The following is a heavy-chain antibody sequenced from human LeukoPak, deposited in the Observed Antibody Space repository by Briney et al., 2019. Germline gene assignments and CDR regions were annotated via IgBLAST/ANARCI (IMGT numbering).Heavy chain of an antibody. CDR2: ISGGVENR. V-gene: IGHV3-23*01. CDR3: AKVHDSGTYATLDY. CDR1: GFTFSSYA. D-gene: IGHD3-10*01. Sequence: GGSLRLSCAASGFTFSSYALSWVRQAPGKGLEWVSSISGGVENRYYADSVKGRFIISRDDSKNTFYLQMNSLRAEDTAVYHCAKVHDSGTYATLDYWGQGTLVTVSS. J-gene: IGHJ4*02.